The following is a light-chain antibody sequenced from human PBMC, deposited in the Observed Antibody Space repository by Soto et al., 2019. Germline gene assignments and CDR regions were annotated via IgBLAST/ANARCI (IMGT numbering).Light chain of an antibody. V-gene: IGKV1-5*03. CDR3: QQYETYWT. J-gene: IGKJ1*01. CDR2: KAS. CDR1: RSINSW. Sequence: DIQMTQSPSTLSASVGDRVTITCRASRSINSWLAWYQQKPGKAPKVLIFKASSLESGVPSRFSGSGSGREFTLTISSLQPEDFATYYCQQYETYWTFGQGTKVEVK.